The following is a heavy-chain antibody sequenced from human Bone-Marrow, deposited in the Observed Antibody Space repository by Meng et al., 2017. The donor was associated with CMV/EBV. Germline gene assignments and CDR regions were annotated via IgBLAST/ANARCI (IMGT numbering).Heavy chain of an antibody. J-gene: IGHJ4*02. CDR1: GGTFSSYA. D-gene: IGHD2-2*01. V-gene: IGHV1-69*05. CDR3: AREEMGVVPVIDY. Sequence: SVKVSCKASGGTFSSYAISWVRQAPGQGLEWMGGIIPIFGTANYAQKFQGRVTITTDESTSTAYMELSSLRSDDTAVYYCAREEMGVVPVIDYWGQGTLVTVSS. CDR2: IIPIFGTA.